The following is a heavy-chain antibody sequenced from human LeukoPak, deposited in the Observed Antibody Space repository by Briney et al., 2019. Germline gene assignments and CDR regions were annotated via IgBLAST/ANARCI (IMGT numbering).Heavy chain of an antibody. V-gene: IGHV1-69*04. J-gene: IGHJ6*02. CDR3: ARDRNAAAGTYYYYYYGMDV. CDR1: GGTFSSYA. D-gene: IGHD6-13*01. CDR2: IIPILGIA. Sequence: ASVKVSCKASGGTFSSYAISWVRQAPGQGLEWMGRIIPILGIANYAQKFQGRATITADKSTSTAYMELSSLRSEDTAVYYCARDRNAAAGTYYYYYYGMDVWGQGTTVTVSS.